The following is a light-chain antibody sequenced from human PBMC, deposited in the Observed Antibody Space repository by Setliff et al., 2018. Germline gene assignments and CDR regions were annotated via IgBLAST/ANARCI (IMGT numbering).Light chain of an antibody. J-gene: IGLJ1*01. CDR2: DVS. CDR1: SSDVGSYDF. Sequence: GLTQPASVSGSPGQSITISCSGTSSDVGSYDFVSWYQQYPGKAPKLIIYDVSSRPSGVSNRFSGSKAGNTASLTISGLQAEDEADYYCSAYTSSSTYVFGIGTKGTV. V-gene: IGLV2-14*01. CDR3: SAYTSSSTYV.